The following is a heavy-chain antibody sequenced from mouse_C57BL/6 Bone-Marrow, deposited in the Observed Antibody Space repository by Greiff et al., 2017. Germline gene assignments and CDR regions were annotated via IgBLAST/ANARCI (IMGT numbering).Heavy chain of an antibody. Sequence: EVQLQQSGPELVKPGASVKISCKASGYTFTDYYMNWVKQSHGKSLEWIGDINPNNGGTSYNQKFKGKATLTVDKSSITAYMELRSLTSEDSAVYYCARAGDLGRSFDYWGQGTTLTVSS. CDR2: INPNNGGT. J-gene: IGHJ2*01. CDR1: GYTFTDYY. CDR3: ARAGDLGRSFDY. D-gene: IGHD4-1*01. V-gene: IGHV1-26*01.